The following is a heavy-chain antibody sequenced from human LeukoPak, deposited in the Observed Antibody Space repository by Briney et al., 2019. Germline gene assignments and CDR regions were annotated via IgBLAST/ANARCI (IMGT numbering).Heavy chain of an antibody. V-gene: IGHV3-7*01. CDR2: IDQDESET. CDR3: ARNMVRGVIRGNWFDP. J-gene: IGHJ5*02. CDR1: GFRFSRYW. Sequence: GGSLRLSCEVSGFRFSRYWMSWFRQAPGKGLECVANIDQDESETYYEDSVKGRFTISRDNAKNSLYLQMNSLRAEDTAVYYCARNMVRGVIRGNWFDPWGQGTLVTVSS. D-gene: IGHD3-10*01.